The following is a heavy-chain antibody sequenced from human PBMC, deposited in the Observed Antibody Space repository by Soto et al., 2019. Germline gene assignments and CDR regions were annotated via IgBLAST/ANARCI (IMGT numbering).Heavy chain of an antibody. CDR1: GFTFSSYG. J-gene: IGHJ4*02. Sequence: GGSLRLSCAASGFTFSSYGMHWVRQAPGKGLEWVAVISYDGSNKYYADSVKGRFTISRDNSKNTLYLQMNSLRAEDTAVYYCAKSLCSGGSCYSGDLDYWGQGTLVTVSS. D-gene: IGHD2-15*01. CDR3: AKSLCSGGSCYSGDLDY. CDR2: ISYDGSNK. V-gene: IGHV3-30*18.